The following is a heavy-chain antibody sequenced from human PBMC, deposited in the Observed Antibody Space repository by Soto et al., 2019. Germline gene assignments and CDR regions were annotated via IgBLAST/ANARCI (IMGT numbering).Heavy chain of an antibody. V-gene: IGHV1-69*08. CDR3: TRDWEITVSTWSFGGF. Sequence: QVQLVQSGAEVKKPGSSVKVSCKASGGTFSPYTINWVRQAPGQGLEWMGRIIPFHGVTNYAQKFQARVTITADKSTSTAYMELIAPRFEDTAMYYCTRDWEITVSTWSFGGFWGRGTLVTVSS. J-gene: IGHJ4*02. CDR2: IIPFHGVT. D-gene: IGHD3-10*01. CDR1: GGTFSPYT.